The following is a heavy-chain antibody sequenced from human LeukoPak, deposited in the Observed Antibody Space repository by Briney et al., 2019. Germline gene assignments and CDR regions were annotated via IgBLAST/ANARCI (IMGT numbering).Heavy chain of an antibody. J-gene: IGHJ5*02. CDR3: AKAEHRPSSQEWWFDP. V-gene: IGHV4-31*03. CDR1: GGSISSGGYY. CDR2: IYYSGST. Sequence: SETLSLTCTVSGGSISSGGYYWSWIRQHPGKGLEWIGYIYYSGSTYYNPSLKSRVTISVDTSKNQFSLKLSSVTAADTAVYYCAKAEHRPSSQEWWFDPWGQGTLVTVSS. D-gene: IGHD3-3*01.